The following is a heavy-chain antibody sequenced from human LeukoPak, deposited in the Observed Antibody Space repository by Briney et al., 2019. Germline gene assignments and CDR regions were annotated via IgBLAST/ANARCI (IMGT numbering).Heavy chain of an antibody. CDR2: ISAYNGNT. CDR1: GYTFTSYG. Sequence: ASVKVSCKASGYTFTSYGISWMRQSPGQELKWMGWISAYNGNTNYAQKLQGRVTMTTNTSTSTAYMELRSLRSDDTAVYYCARDRYDFWSGYYYYYYMDVWGKGTTVTVS. D-gene: IGHD3-3*01. V-gene: IGHV1-18*01. J-gene: IGHJ6*03. CDR3: ARDRYDFWSGYYYYYYMDV.